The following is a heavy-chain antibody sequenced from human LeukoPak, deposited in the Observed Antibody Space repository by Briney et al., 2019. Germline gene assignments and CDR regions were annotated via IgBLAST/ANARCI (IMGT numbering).Heavy chain of an antibody. CDR1: GYTFTSYG. CDR3: ARDQEYYYGSGSYYPRADFDY. D-gene: IGHD3-10*01. V-gene: IGHV1-18*01. J-gene: IGHJ4*02. CDR2: ISAYNGNT. Sequence: ASVKVSCKASGYTFTSYGISWVRQAPGQGLEWMGWISAYNGNTNYAQKLQGRVTMTTDTSTSTAYMELRSLRSDDTAVYYCARDQEYYYGSGSYYPRADFDYWGQGTLVTVSS.